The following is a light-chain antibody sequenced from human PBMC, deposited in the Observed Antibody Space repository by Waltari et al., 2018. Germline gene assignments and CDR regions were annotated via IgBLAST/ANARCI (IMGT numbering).Light chain of an antibody. V-gene: IGKV3-11*01. Sequence: DIVFTQSPATLSLSPGERLTLACRASQSVGSYLAGYQQKPGQAPRLLFYDTSSRATGVPARFTASGSVTDFSLTISSLDPEDFAVYYCQQRGNWPLTFGGGTKVEIK. CDR2: DTS. CDR1: QSVGSY. J-gene: IGKJ4*01. CDR3: QQRGNWPLT.